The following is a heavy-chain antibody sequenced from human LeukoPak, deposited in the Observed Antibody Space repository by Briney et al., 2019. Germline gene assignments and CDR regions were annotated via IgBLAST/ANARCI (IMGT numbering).Heavy chain of an antibody. V-gene: IGHV3-23*01. CDR1: GFTFSSSA. CDR3: ARPRCSGGSCYPYYFDY. Sequence: GGSLRLSCAASGFTFSSSAMSWVRQAPGKGVEWVSAISGSGGSTYYADSVKGRFTISRDNSKNTLYLQMNSLRAEDTAMYYCARPRCSGGSCYPYYFDYWGQGTLVTVSS. D-gene: IGHD2-15*01. CDR2: ISGSGGST. J-gene: IGHJ4*02.